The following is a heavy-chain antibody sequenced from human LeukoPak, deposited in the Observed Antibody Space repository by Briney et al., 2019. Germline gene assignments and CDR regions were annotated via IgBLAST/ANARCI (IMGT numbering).Heavy chain of an antibody. Sequence: PSETLSLTCTVSGGSIIISSYYWGWIRQPPGKGLEWIGSIYYSGSTYYNPSLKSRVTISVDTSKNHFSLKLSSVTAADTAVYYCARGPTYQPIDFWGQGTLVTVSS. CDR1: GGSIIISSYY. V-gene: IGHV4-39*02. D-gene: IGHD2-2*01. CDR2: IYYSGST. J-gene: IGHJ4*02. CDR3: ARGPTYQPIDF.